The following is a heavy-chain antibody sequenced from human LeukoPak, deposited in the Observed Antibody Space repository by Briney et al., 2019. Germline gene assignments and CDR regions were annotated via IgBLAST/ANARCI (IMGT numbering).Heavy chain of an antibody. CDR1: GGSISSGDYY. J-gene: IGHJ5*02. Sequence: SETLSLTRTVSGGSISSGDYYWSWIRQPPGKGLEWIGYIYYSGSTYYNPSLKSRVTISVDTSKNQFSLKLSSVTAADTAVYYCARALRAGPEGLNWLDPWGQGTLVTVSS. CDR3: ARALRAGPEGLNWLDP. CDR2: IYYSGST. V-gene: IGHV4-30-4*08. D-gene: IGHD1-14*01.